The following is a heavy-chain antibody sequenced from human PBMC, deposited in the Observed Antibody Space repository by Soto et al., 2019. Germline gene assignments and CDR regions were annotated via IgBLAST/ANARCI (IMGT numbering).Heavy chain of an antibody. Sequence: PSETLSLTCAVSSGSISSSNWWSWVRQPPGKGLEWIGEIYHSGSTNYNPSLKSRVTISVDKSKNQFSLKLSSVTAADTAVYYCARAEILTGYYNVAREPDAFDIWGQGTMVTVSS. D-gene: IGHD3-9*01. CDR3: ARAEILTGYYNVAREPDAFDI. V-gene: IGHV4-4*02. CDR1: SGSISSSNW. CDR2: IYHSGST. J-gene: IGHJ3*02.